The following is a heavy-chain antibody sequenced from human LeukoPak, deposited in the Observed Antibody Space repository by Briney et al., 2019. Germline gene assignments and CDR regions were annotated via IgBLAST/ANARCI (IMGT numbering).Heavy chain of an antibody. CDR1: GFRFNTYW. V-gene: IGHV3-7*01. CDR3: ARHLSGITGYTYGRGIDY. Sequence: GGSLRLSCAASGFRFNTYWMSWVRQAPGKGLEWVANIKQDGNEKYYVDSVKGRFTISRDNAKKSLYLQMNSLRAEDTAVYYCARHLSGITGYTYGRGIDYWGQGTPVTVSS. J-gene: IGHJ4*02. CDR2: IKQDGNEK. D-gene: IGHD5-18*01.